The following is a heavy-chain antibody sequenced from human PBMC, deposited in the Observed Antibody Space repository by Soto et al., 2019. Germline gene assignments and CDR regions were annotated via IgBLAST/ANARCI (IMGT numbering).Heavy chain of an antibody. CDR2: ISSSSSTI. V-gene: IGHV3-48*01. D-gene: IGHD6-19*01. CDR1: GFTFSSYS. Sequence: EVQLVESGGGLVQPGGSLRLSCAASGFTFSSYSMNWVRQAPGKGLEWVSYISSSSSTIYYADSVKGRFTISRDNAKNSLYLQMNSLRAEDTAVYYCAREASSGWNGLNWFDPWGQGTLVTVAS. J-gene: IGHJ5*02. CDR3: AREASSGWNGLNWFDP.